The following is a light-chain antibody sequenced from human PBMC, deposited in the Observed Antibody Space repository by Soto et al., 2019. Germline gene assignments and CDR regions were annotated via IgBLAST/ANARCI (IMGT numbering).Light chain of an antibody. Sequence: DVQMTQSPSTLSASVGDRVTITCRASQSISDWLAWFQQKPGQAPRLLIYDASSLQSGIPSRLSGSGSGTEITLTITSLQPDDFASKFCQQYSNYSATFGQGTKVEIK. CDR2: DAS. CDR1: QSISDW. CDR3: QQYSNYSAT. J-gene: IGKJ1*01. V-gene: IGKV1-5*01.